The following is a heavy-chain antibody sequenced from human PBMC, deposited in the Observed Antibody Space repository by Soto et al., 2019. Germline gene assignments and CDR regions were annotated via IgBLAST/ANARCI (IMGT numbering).Heavy chain of an antibody. V-gene: IGHV2-5*02. CDR2: IYWDDDK. CDR3: AHSPTMVRGVIIKYNWFDP. Sequence: GSGPTLVNPTQTLTLTCTFSGFSLSTSGVGVGWIRQPPGKALEWLALIYWDDDKRYSPSLKSRLTITKDTSKNQVVLTMTNMDPVDTATYYCAHSPTMVRGVIIKYNWFDPWGQGTLVTVSS. CDR1: GFSLSTSGVG. D-gene: IGHD3-10*01. J-gene: IGHJ5*02.